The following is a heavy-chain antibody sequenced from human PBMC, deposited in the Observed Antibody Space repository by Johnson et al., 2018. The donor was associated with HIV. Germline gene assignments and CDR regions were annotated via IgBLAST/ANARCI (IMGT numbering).Heavy chain of an antibody. Sequence: QLVESGGGVVQPGGSLRLSCAASGFTFSTFWMSWVRQAPGKGLEWVANIKQDGSEKYYVDSVKGRFIISRDNAKNSLYLQMKSLRAEDTAVYYCARDLRVGAIDAFDIWGQGTMVTVSS. CDR2: IKQDGSEK. J-gene: IGHJ3*02. V-gene: IGHV3-7*05. D-gene: IGHD1-26*01. CDR1: GFTFSTFW. CDR3: ARDLRVGAIDAFDI.